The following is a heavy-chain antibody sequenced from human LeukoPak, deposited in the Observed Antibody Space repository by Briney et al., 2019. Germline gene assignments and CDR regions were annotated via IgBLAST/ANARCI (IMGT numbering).Heavy chain of an antibody. V-gene: IGHV3-33*08. CDR3: ARDAQRGFDYSNSLEY. CDR1: GFTFSTYN. J-gene: IGHJ4*01. Sequence: GGSLRLSCAASGFTFSTYNMNWVRQAPGKGLEWVAVIWSDGSNRFYAGSVKGRFTISRDNSQNTLFLQMNSLRAEDTAMYYCARDAQRGFDYSNSLEYWGHGTLVTVSS. CDR2: IWSDGSNR. D-gene: IGHD4-11*01.